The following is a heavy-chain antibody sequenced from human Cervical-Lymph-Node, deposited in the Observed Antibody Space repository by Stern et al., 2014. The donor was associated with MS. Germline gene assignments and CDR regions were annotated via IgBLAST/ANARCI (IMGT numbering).Heavy chain of an antibody. J-gene: IGHJ4*02. CDR1: GGTLKSHT. CDR2: ITPIFGTV. CDR3: ASSDVAASGTFDS. Sequence: MQLVESGAEVKKPGSSVKVACKASGGTLKSHTISWVRQAPGEGLEWMGGITPIFGTVNYAQKFQGRVTITADELTNTVHMEMSGLRSEDRAVYYCASSDVAASGTFDSWGQGTQVTVSS. D-gene: IGHD6-13*01. V-gene: IGHV1-69*01.